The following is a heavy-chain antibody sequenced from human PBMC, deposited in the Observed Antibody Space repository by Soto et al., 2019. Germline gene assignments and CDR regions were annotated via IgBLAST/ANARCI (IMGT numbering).Heavy chain of an antibody. Sequence: QVQLVESGGGVVQPGRSLRLSCAASGFTFSSYGMHWVRQAPGKGLEWVAVISYDGSNKYYADSVKGRFTISRDNSKNTLYLQMNSLRAEDTAVYYCAKLPYGDYAEFDYWGQGTLVTVSS. D-gene: IGHD4-17*01. J-gene: IGHJ4*02. CDR1: GFTFSSYG. CDR2: ISYDGSNK. CDR3: AKLPYGDYAEFDY. V-gene: IGHV3-30*18.